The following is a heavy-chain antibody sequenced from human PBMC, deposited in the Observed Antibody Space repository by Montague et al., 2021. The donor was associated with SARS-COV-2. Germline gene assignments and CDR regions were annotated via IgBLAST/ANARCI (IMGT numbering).Heavy chain of an antibody. D-gene: IGHD3-16*01. CDR1: GFTFTISA. J-gene: IGHJ4*02. CDR3: AKRGEFDF. Sequence: SLRLSCAASGFTFTISAMSWVRQAPGKGLEWVATIIGSGRNTFYGDSVKVRLTISRDNSKNTVFLQMNSLRAEDTAIYYCAKRGEFDFWGRGTLVTVSS. V-gene: IGHV3-23*01. CDR2: IIGSGRNT.